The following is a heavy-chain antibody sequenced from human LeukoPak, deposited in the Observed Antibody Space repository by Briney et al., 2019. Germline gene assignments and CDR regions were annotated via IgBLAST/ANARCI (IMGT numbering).Heavy chain of an antibody. CDR1: GFTFSNYA. J-gene: IGHJ3*02. V-gene: IGHV3-7*05. D-gene: IGHD3-16*01. Sequence: QTGGSLRLSCAASGFTFSNYAMNWVRQAPGRGLEWVANIDQSGGRNNYVDSVKGRFTISRDNAKNSLFLEMSSLRADDTAVYFCARDVEGGTFDIWGQGTTVTVSS. CDR3: ARDVEGGTFDI. CDR2: IDQSGGRN.